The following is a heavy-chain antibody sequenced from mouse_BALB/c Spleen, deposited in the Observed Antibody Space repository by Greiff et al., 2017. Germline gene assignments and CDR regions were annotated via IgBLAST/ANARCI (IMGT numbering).Heavy chain of an antibody. Sequence: DVKLVESGGGLVQPGGSRKLSCAASGFTFSSFGMHWVRQAPEKGLEWVAYISSGSSTIYYADTVKGRFTISRDNPKNTLFLQMTSLRSEDTAMYYCAREGRADYGYAMDYWGQGTSVTVSS. CDR2: ISSGSSTI. V-gene: IGHV5-17*02. CDR1: GFTFSSFG. CDR3: AREGRADYGYAMDY. J-gene: IGHJ4*01. D-gene: IGHD2-4*01.